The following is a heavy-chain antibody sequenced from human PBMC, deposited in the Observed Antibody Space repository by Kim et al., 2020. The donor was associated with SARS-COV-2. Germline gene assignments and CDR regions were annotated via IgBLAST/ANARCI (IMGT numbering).Heavy chain of an antibody. Sequence: GGSLRLSCAASGFTFSSYDMHWVRQATGKGLEWVSTIGTAGDTYYPGSVKGRFTISRENAKNSLYLQMNSLRAGDTAVYSCARGTHIAARSSYYYYYGMDVWGQGTTVTVSS. CDR3: ARGTHIAARSSYYYYYGMDV. J-gene: IGHJ6*02. D-gene: IGHD6-6*01. CDR1: GFTFSSYD. CDR2: IGTAGDT. V-gene: IGHV3-13*01.